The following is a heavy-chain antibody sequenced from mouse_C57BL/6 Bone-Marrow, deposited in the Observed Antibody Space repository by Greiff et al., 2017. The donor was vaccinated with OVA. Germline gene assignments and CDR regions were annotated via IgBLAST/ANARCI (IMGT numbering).Heavy chain of an antibody. CDR1: GFNIKDYY. Sequence: VQLQQSGAELVRPGASVKLSCTASGFNIKDYYMHWVKQRPEQGLEWIGRIDPEDGDTEYAPKFQGKATMTADTSSNTAYLQRSSLTSEDTAVYYCTTVGYGNYDCDYWGQGTTLTVSS. CDR2: IDPEDGDT. J-gene: IGHJ2*01. D-gene: IGHD2-1*01. V-gene: IGHV14-1*01. CDR3: TTVGYGNYDCDY.